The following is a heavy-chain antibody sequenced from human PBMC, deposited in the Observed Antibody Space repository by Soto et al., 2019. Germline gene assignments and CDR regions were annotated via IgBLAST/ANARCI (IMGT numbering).Heavy chain of an antibody. D-gene: IGHD2-15*01. CDR2: IRSKANSYGT. CDR1: GFTFSGSA. Sequence: GGSLRLSCAASGFTFSGSAMHWVRQASGKGLEWVGRIRSKANSYGTAYAASVKGRFTISRDDSKNTAYLQMNSLKTEDTAVYYCTRYDSGYFSGGSCYWFDPWGQGTLVTVSS. V-gene: IGHV3-73*01. J-gene: IGHJ5*02. CDR3: TRYDSGYFSGGSCYWFDP.